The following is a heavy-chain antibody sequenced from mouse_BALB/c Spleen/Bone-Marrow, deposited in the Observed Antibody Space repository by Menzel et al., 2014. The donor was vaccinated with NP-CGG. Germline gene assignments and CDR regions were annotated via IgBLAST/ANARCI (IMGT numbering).Heavy chain of an antibody. CDR3: KRSLGRFAY. J-gene: IGHJ3*01. CDR1: GYTFXDHA. Sequence: QVQLQQPAAELVKPGASVKISCKASGYTFXDHAIHWVKQKPEQGLEWIGYISPGDGVIKYNEKFKGKAILTADKSSSTAYMQLNSLTSEDSAVYFCKRSLGRFAYWGQGTLVTVSA. CDR2: ISPGDGVI. V-gene: IGHV1S53*02. D-gene: IGHD4-1*01.